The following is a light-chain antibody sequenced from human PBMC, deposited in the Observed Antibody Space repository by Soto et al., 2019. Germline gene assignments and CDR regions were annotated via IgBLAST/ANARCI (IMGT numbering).Light chain of an antibody. CDR3: QQYGSSPWT. CDR2: GAS. Sequence: ETVLTQSPGTLSLSPGERATLSCRASQSIRSNYLAWYRQTPGQAPRLLIYGASNRATGIPDRFSGSGSGTDFTLIFSRLEPEDFALYSCQQYGSSPWTFGQGTKVEIK. J-gene: IGKJ1*01. V-gene: IGKV3-20*01. CDR1: QSIRSNY.